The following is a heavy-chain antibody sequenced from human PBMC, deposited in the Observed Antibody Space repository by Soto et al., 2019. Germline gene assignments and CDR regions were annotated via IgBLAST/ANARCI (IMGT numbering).Heavy chain of an antibody. CDR2: IYYSGRT. V-gene: IGHV4-39*01. D-gene: IGHD3-10*01. CDR1: GGSISGDY. J-gene: IGHJ4*02. CDR3: ARLPRTTTSGSGTDF. Sequence: QLQLQESGPGLVKPSETLSLTCTVSGGSISGDYWGWIRQPPGKGLEWIATIYYSGRTFYNPSLERRVTIYVETSRDQFSLKLTSVTAADTAVYYCARLPRTTTSGSGTDFWGQGTLVTVSS.